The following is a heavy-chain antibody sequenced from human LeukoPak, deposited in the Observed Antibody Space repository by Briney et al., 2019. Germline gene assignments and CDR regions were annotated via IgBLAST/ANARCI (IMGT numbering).Heavy chain of an antibody. J-gene: IGHJ4*02. Sequence: GGSLRLSCAGSGFTFSNSEMNWVRQAPGKGLDWVSYISGSGSTIYYADSVKGRFTISRDNAKNSLYLQMNSLRAEDTAVYYCARDLGITMIVVAPDYWGQGTLVTVSS. V-gene: IGHV3-48*03. CDR1: GFTFSNSE. D-gene: IGHD3-22*01. CDR3: ARDLGITMIVVAPDY. CDR2: ISGSGSTI.